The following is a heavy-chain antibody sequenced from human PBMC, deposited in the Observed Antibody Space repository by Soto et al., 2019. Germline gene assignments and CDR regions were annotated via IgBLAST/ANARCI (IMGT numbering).Heavy chain of an antibody. CDR1: GFTFSNFA. J-gene: IGHJ4*02. V-gene: IGHV3-23*01. D-gene: IGHD6-13*01. CDR3: AKLAYSSTDY. CDR2: ISASGGGT. Sequence: PGGSLRLSCAASGFTFSNFAIIWVRQAPGKGLEWVSGISASGGGTHYADSVKGRFTIPRDNSKNTLTLQMNSVRAEDTAVYYCAKLAYSSTDYWGQGTLVTVSS.